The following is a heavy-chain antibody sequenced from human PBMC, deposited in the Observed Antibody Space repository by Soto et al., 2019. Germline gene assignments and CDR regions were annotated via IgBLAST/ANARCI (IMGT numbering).Heavy chain of an antibody. J-gene: IGHJ3*02. Sequence: SETLSLTCTVSGGSISSSSYYWGWIRQPPGKGLEWIGSIYYSGSTYYNPSFKSRVTISVDTSKNQFSLKLSSVTAADTAVYYCARPSTVIDAFDIWGQGTMVTVSS. CDR1: GGSISSSSYY. CDR2: IYYSGST. CDR3: ARPSTVIDAFDI. D-gene: IGHD4-17*01. V-gene: IGHV4-39*01.